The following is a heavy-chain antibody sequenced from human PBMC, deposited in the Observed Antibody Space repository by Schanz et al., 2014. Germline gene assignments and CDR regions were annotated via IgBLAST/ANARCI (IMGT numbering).Heavy chain of an antibody. J-gene: IGHJ4*02. Sequence: EVQLGESGGGLVQPGGSLRLSCAASGFTVSNNYMSWVRQPPGKGLEWVSVLYNNGAAYYAESVRGRFAISRDNSKNTLSLQMNSLRAEDTAVYYCAKELRPGTERPRGNFDYWGQGTLVTVSS. D-gene: IGHD1-7*01. V-gene: IGHV3-66*01. CDR2: LYNNGAA. CDR1: GFTVSNNY. CDR3: AKELRPGTERPRGNFDY.